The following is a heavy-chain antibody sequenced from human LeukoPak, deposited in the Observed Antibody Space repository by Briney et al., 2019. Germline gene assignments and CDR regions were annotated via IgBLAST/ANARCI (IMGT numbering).Heavy chain of an antibody. Sequence: GGSLRLSCAASGFTFSSYSMNWVRQAPGKGLEWVSSISSSSSYIYYADSVKGRFTISRDNAKNSLYLQMNSLETSDTAIYFCAKGMGVVVGERTAFDVWGQGTMVTVSS. V-gene: IGHV3-21*04. CDR3: AKGMGVVVGERTAFDV. CDR2: ISSSSSYI. J-gene: IGHJ3*01. CDR1: GFTFSSYS. D-gene: IGHD2-15*01.